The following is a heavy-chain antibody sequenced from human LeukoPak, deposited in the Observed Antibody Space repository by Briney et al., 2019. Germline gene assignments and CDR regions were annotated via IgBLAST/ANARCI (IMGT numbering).Heavy chain of an antibody. CDR1: GFTFSSYW. CDR2: MNTDGSNT. J-gene: IGHJ4*02. Sequence: GGSLRLSCAASGFTFSSYWMHWVRHAPGKGLEWVLGMNTDGSNTRYADSVKGRFTISRDNAKNTVYLQMSSLRAEDTAVFYCARGSGNSYFDYWGLGTLVTVSS. V-gene: IGHV3-74*01. D-gene: IGHD4-23*01. CDR3: ARGSGNSYFDY.